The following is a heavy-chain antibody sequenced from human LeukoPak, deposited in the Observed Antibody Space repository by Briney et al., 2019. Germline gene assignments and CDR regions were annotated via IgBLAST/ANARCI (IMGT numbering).Heavy chain of an antibody. J-gene: IGHJ4*02. D-gene: IGHD5-12*01. CDR2: ISGSGDNT. Sequence: GSLRLSCAASGFTFSTYVMSWVRQAPGKGLEWVSGISGSGDNTYYADSVKGRFTISRDNSKNTLYLQMNSLRAEDTAVYYGAKGSGYETEFESSGQDTLVSVSS. CDR3: AKGSGYETEFES. CDR1: GFTFSTYV. V-gene: IGHV3-23*01.